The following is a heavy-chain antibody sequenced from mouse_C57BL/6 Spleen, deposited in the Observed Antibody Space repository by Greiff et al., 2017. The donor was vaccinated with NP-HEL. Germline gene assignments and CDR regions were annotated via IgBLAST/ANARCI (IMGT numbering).Heavy chain of an antibody. CDR2: INTSSGYT. CDR3: ARTHEI. J-gene: IGHJ2*01. V-gene: IGHV1-4*01. Sequence: VQLQQSGAELARPGASVKMSCKASGYTFTSYTMHWVNQRPGQGLEWIGYINTSSGYTKYNQKFKYKDTLTADKSSSTAYMQLSSLTSEDSAVYYCARTHEIWCQGTTLTVST. CDR1: GYTFTSYT.